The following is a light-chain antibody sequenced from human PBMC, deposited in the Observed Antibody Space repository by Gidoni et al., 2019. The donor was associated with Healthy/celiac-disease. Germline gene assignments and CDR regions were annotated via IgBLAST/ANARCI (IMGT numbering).Light chain of an antibody. V-gene: IGKV3-11*01. CDR1: QSVSSY. CDR2: DAS. J-gene: IGKJ4*01. CDR3: QQRSNWTT. Sequence: ELVLTQSPATLSLSPGERATLSGRASQSVSSYLAWYQQKPGQAPRLLIYDASNRATGIPARFSGSGSGTDFTLTISSLEPEDFAVYYCQQRSNWTTFXGXTKVEIK.